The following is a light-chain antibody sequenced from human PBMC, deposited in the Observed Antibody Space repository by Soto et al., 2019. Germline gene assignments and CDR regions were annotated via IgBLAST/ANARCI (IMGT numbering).Light chain of an antibody. CDR1: QNINSY. CDR2: AAS. CDR3: QQSYSTPQT. V-gene: IGKV1-39*01. J-gene: IGKJ1*01. Sequence: DIQMTQSPSSLSASVGDRVTITCRASQNINSYLNWYQQKPGKAPNLLIYAASSLQSGVPSRFSGSGSGTEFTLTISSLRPEDFATYYCQQSYSTPQTFGRGTKVDI.